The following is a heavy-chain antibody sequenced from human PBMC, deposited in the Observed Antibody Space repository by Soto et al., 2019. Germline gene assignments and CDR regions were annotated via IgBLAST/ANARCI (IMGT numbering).Heavy chain of an antibody. D-gene: IGHD5-18*01. Sequence: GGSLRLSCAASGFTFSSYAMSWVRQAPGKGLEWVSAISGSGGSTYYADSVKGRFTISRDNSKNTLYLQMNSLRAEDTAVYYCAKKEEDTAMVTTGFDYWGQGTLVTVSS. CDR1: GFTFSSYA. CDR2: ISGSGGST. CDR3: AKKEEDTAMVTTGFDY. J-gene: IGHJ4*02. V-gene: IGHV3-23*01.